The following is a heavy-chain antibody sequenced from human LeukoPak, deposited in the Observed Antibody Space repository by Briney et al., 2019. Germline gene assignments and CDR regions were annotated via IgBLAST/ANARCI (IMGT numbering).Heavy chain of an antibody. CDR3: ARRNTTVTTPFDY. V-gene: IGHV3-53*01. Sequence: PGGSLRLSCAPSGFTVSSNYMSWVSQAPGKGLEWVSVIYSGGDTFYADSVKGRFTISRDNAKNSLYLQMNSLRAEDTAVYYCARRNTTVTTPFDYWGQGTLVTVSS. CDR2: IYSGGDT. J-gene: IGHJ4*02. CDR1: GFTVSSNY. D-gene: IGHD4-17*01.